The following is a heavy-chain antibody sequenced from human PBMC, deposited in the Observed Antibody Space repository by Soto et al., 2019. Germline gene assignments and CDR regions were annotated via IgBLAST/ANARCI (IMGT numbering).Heavy chain of an antibody. V-gene: IGHV4-34*01. CDR1: GGSFSGYY. J-gene: IGHJ4*02. D-gene: IGHD4-17*01. Sequence: SETLSLTCAVYGGSFSGYYWSWIRQPPGKGLEWIGEINHSGSTNYNPSLKSRVTISVDTSKNQFSLKLSSVTAADTAVYYCARDWATTVVTSPYYWGQGTLVTVSS. CDR3: ARDWATTVVTSPYY. CDR2: INHSGST.